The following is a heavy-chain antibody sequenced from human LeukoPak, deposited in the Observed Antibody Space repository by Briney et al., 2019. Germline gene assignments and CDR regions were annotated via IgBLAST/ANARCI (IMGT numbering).Heavy chain of an antibody. CDR3: ARDDYGDYKRFWYFDL. CDR2: IYTSGST. D-gene: IGHD4-17*01. J-gene: IGHJ2*01. Sequence: PSETLSLTCTVSGGSISSYYWSWIRQPAGKGLEWIGRIYTSGSTNYNPSLKSRVTTSVDTSKNQFSLKLSSVTAADTAVYYCARDDYGDYKRFWYFDLWGRGTLVTVSS. V-gene: IGHV4-4*07. CDR1: GGSISSYY.